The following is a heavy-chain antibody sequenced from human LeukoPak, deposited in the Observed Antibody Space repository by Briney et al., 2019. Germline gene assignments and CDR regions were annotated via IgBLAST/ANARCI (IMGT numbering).Heavy chain of an antibody. Sequence: PSGTLSLTCTVSGGSISSSSYYWGWIRQPPGKGLEWIGSIYYSGSTYYNPSLKSRVTISVDTSKNQFSLKLSSVTAADTAVYYCTRCLSGSGSYSNFDYWGQGTLVTVSS. CDR2: IYYSGST. CDR1: GGSISSSSYY. J-gene: IGHJ4*02. CDR3: TRCLSGSGSYSNFDY. D-gene: IGHD3-10*01. V-gene: IGHV4-39*01.